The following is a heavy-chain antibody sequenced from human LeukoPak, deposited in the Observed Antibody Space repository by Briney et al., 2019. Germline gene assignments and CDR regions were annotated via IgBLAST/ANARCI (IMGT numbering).Heavy chain of an antibody. D-gene: IGHD6-6*01. J-gene: IGHJ4*02. CDR3: ARDRHSSSSVGGD. Sequence: PGGSLRLSCAASGFTFSGYEMNWVRQAPGKGLEWVSYISSSGSTIYYADSVKGRFTISRDNAKNSLYLQMNSLRAEDTAVYYCARDRHSSSSVGGDWGQGALVTVSS. V-gene: IGHV3-48*03. CDR2: ISSSGSTI. CDR1: GFTFSGYE.